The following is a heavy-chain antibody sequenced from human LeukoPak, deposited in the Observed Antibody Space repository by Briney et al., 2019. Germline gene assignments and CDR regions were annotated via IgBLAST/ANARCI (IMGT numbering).Heavy chain of an antibody. Sequence: ASVKVSCKASGYTFTDYFMHWVRQAPGQGLEWMGWINPNSGDKNHAHKFQGRVTMTRDTSISTAYMEVSRLRSDDTAVYYCARGGKPVVSWAYYYYYRDVWGKGTTGTVSS. V-gene: IGHV1-2*02. CDR2: INPNSGDK. CDR3: ARGGKPVVSWAYYYYYRDV. J-gene: IGHJ6*03. D-gene: IGHD4-23*01. CDR1: GYTFTDYF.